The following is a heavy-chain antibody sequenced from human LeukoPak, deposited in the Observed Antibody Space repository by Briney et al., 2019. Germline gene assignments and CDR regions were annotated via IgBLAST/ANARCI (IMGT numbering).Heavy chain of an antibody. J-gene: IGHJ4*02. Sequence: PSETLSLTCTVSGGSISSGGYYWSWIRQHPGKGLEWIGYIYYSGSTYYNSSLKSRVTISVDTSKNQFSLKLSSVTAADTAVYYCAKGRVTAQRLFDYWGQGTLVTVSS. CDR1: GGSISSGGYY. D-gene: IGHD2-21*02. CDR2: IYYSGST. V-gene: IGHV4-31*03. CDR3: AKGRVTAQRLFDY.